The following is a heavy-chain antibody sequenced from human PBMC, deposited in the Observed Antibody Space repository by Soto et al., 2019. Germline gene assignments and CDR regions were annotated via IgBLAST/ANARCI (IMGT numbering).Heavy chain of an antibody. Sequence: PSETLSLTCAVYGGSFSGHFWTWIRQSPGKGLEWIGDVNHRGSTSYNPSLKSRVTISLDSSKNQFSLSLSSVTAADTAVYYCARILVGAFDFWGQGGLVTVSS. CDR2: VNHRGST. V-gene: IGHV4-34*01. D-gene: IGHD1-26*01. J-gene: IGHJ4*02. CDR3: ARILVGAFDF. CDR1: GGSFSGHF.